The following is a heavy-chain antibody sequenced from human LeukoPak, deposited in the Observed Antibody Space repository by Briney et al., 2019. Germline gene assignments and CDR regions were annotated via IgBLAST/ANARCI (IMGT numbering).Heavy chain of an antibody. CDR2: INWNGGST. CDR3: ARPHTTYGSXSYSL. V-gene: IGHV3-20*04. J-gene: IGHJ3*01. Sequence: GGSLRLSCAASGFTFDDYGMSWVRQAPGKGLEWVSGINWNGGSTGYADSVKGRFTISRDNAKNSMYLQMNSLRAEDTAVYYCARPHTTYGSXSYSLWXXGTMVTVS. CDR1: GFTFDDYG. D-gene: IGHD3-10*01.